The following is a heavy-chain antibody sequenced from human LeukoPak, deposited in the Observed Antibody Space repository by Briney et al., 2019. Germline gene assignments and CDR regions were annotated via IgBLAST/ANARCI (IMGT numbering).Heavy chain of an antibody. D-gene: IGHD1-26*01. J-gene: IGHJ6*02. V-gene: IGHV4-39*07. CDR1: GGSISSTNYH. CDR3: ARDIPRFSASGSPPRTYYGMDV. Sequence: SETLSLTCTVSGGSISSTNYHWGWIRQPPGKGLEWIGSIYYSGSTYYNPSLKSRVTISVDTSKNQFSLKVSSVTAADTAVYYCARDIPRFSASGSPPRTYYGMDVWGQGTTVTVSS. CDR2: IYYSGST.